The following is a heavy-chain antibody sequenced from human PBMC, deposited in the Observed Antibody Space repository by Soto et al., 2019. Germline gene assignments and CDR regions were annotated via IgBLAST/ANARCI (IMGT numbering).Heavy chain of an antibody. Sequence: QVQLVESGGGVVQPGRSLRLSCVASGFTFNTYAMHWVRQAPGKGLEWVAVISYDGSNKYYAESVKGRFTISRDNSKNTLYLQMNSLRAEDTAVYYCERRYKDGRRDCISTSCLFDPWGQGTLVTVSS. V-gene: IGHV3-30-3*01. CDR1: GFTFNTYA. CDR3: ERRYKDGRRDCISTSCLFDP. J-gene: IGHJ5*02. D-gene: IGHD2-2*01. CDR2: ISYDGSNK.